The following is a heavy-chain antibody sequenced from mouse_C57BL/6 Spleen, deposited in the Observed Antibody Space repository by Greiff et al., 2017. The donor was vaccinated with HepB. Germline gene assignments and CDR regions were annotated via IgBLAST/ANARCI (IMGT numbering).Heavy chain of an antibody. CDR2: IYPGNSDT. CDR3: RLDYGSSLDY. J-gene: IGHJ2*01. V-gene: IGHV1-5*01. D-gene: IGHD1-1*01. CDR1: GYTFTSYW. Sequence: EVQVVESGTVLARPGASVKMSCKTSGYTFTSYWMHWVKQRPGQGLEWIGAIYPGNSDTSYNQKFKGKAKLTAVTSASTAYMELSSLTNEDSAVYYCRLDYGSSLDYWGQGTTLTVSS.